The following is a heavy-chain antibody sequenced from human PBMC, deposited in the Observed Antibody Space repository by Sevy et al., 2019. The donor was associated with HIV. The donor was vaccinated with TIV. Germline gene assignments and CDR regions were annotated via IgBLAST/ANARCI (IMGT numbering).Heavy chain of an antibody. D-gene: IGHD2-2*01. CDR1: GFIFSSNA. J-gene: IGHJ4*02. V-gene: IGHV3-30*04. Sequence: GGSLRLSCAASGFIFSSNAMHWVRQAPGKGLEWVSVISYDGSNKEYADSVKGRFTVSRDNAKNTLYLQMNSPRPEDTAVYYCARVPGAVIAPGPYHFDYWGQGTLVTVSS. CDR3: ARVPGAVIAPGPYHFDY. CDR2: ISYDGSNK.